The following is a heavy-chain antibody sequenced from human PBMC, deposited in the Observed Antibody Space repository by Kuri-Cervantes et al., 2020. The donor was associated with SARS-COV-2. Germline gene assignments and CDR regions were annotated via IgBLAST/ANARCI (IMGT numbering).Heavy chain of an antibody. CDR3: ARETYAGYYGSGSYYNSHWFDP. D-gene: IGHD3-10*01. CDR1: GGSISSGGYY. J-gene: IGHJ5*02. Sequence: LRLSCTVSGGSISSGGYYWSWIRQHPGKGLEWIGYIYYSGSTYYNPSLKSRVTISVDTSKNQFSLKLSSVTAADTAVCYCARETYAGYYGSGSYYNSHWFDPWGQGTLVTVSS. CDR2: IYYSGST. V-gene: IGHV4-31*03.